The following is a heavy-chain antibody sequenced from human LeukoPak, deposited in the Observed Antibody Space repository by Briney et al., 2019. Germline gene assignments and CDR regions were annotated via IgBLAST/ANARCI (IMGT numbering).Heavy chain of an antibody. Sequence: PGGSLRLSCAASGFTVSNNYMSWVRQAPGKGLEWVSSIDSSGGYMFYADSVKGRFIISRDNAKDSLYLQMNSLRVEDTAVYYCLRGDRRDYWGQGTLATVSS. CDR3: LRGDRRDY. J-gene: IGHJ4*02. CDR1: GFTVSNNY. CDR2: IDSSGGYM. V-gene: IGHV3-21*06.